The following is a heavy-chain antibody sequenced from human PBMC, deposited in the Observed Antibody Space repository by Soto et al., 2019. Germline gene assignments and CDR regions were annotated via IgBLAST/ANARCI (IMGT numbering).Heavy chain of an antibody. CDR1: GYSFTSHY. V-gene: IGHV1-46*03. D-gene: IGHD3-16*01. J-gene: IGHJ5*02. CDR2: IFTGGVNI. CDR3: SSDQSLHDLVWWFDP. Sequence: QVRLVQYGAELKKPGASVKVSCKAIGYSFTSHYMQWVRQAPEQGLEWMGTIFTGGVNIAYAQKFEGRDTMTKDTGASEVYMELNRLTSEDTAVYYCSSDQSLHDLVWWFDPLGQGTLVTVSS.